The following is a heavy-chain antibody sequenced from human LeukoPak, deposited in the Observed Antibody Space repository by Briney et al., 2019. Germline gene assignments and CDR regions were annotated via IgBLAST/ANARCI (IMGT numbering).Heavy chain of an antibody. V-gene: IGHV1-18*04. J-gene: IGHJ4*02. CDR2: ISAYNGNT. CDR3: ARMDTAMVTFDYFDY. CDR1: GYTFTSYG. D-gene: IGHD5-18*01. Sequence: VASVKVSCKASGYTFTSYGISWVRQAPGQGLEWMGWISAYNGNTNYAQKLQGRVTMTTDTSTSTAYKELRSLRSDDTAVYYCARMDTAMVTFDYFDYWGQGTLVTVSS.